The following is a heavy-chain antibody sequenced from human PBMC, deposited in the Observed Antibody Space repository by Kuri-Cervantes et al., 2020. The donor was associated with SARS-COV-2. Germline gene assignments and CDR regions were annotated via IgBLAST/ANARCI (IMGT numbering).Heavy chain of an antibody. CDR3: ARLAKMVRGVIGLDY. Sequence: KVSCKGSGYSFTSYWISWVRQMPGKGLEWMGRIDPSGSYTNYSPSFQGHVTISADKSISTAYLQWSSLKASDTAMYYCARLAKMVRGVIGLDYWGQGTLVTVSS. V-gene: IGHV5-10-1*01. J-gene: IGHJ4*02. D-gene: IGHD3-10*01. CDR1: GYSFTSYW. CDR2: IDPSGSYT.